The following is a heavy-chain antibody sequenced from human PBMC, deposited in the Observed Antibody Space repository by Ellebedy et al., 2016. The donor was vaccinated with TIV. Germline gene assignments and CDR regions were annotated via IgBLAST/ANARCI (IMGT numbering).Heavy chain of an antibody. J-gene: IGHJ5*02. CDR1: GGTFSSYA. CDR3: ASGGYDSSGYYGWFDP. Sequence: ASVKVSXXASGGTFSSYAISWVRQAPGQGLEWMGIINPSGGSTSYAQKFQGRVTMTRDTSTSTVYMELSSLRSEDTAVYYCASGGYDSSGYYGWFDPWGQGTLVTVSS. V-gene: IGHV1-46*03. CDR2: INPSGGST. D-gene: IGHD3-22*01.